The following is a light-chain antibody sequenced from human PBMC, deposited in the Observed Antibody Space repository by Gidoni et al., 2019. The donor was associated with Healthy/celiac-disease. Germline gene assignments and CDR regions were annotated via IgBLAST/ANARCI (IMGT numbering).Light chain of an antibody. Sequence: DIVITQSPDPLAVSLGERATINCKSSQSVLYSSNNKNYLAWYQQKPGQPPKLLIYGASTRESGVPDRFSGSGSGTDFTLTISSLQAEDVAVYYCQQYYSTSYTFXXXTKLEIK. CDR3: QQYYSTSYT. CDR2: GAS. CDR1: QSVLYSSNNKNY. V-gene: IGKV4-1*01. J-gene: IGKJ2*01.